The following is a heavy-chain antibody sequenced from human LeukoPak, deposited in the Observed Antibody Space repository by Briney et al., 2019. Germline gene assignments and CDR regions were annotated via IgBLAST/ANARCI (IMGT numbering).Heavy chain of an antibody. D-gene: IGHD4-23*01. CDR1: GGSISSYY. V-gene: IGHV4-59*01. Sequence: SETLSLTCTVPGGSISSYYWSWIRQPPGKGLEWIGYIYYSGSTNYNPSLKSRVTISVDTSKDQFSLKLSSVTAADTAVYYCARALLFYGGNVHFDYWGQGTLVTVSS. CDR2: IYYSGST. CDR3: ARALLFYGGNVHFDY. J-gene: IGHJ4*02.